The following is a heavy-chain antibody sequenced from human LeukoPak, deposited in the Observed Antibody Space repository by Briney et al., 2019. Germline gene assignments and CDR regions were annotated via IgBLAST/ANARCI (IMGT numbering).Heavy chain of an antibody. CDR1: GFTFSTYA. Sequence: GGSLRLSCAASGFTFSTYAINWVRQAPGKGLEWVAVISYDGSNKNYADSVKGRFTISRDNSKNTLYLQMNSLRAEDTAVYYCARDPEDYGSGSYLDYWGQGSLVTVSS. J-gene: IGHJ4*02. CDR2: ISYDGSNK. CDR3: ARDPEDYGSGSYLDY. V-gene: IGHV3-30*04. D-gene: IGHD3-10*01.